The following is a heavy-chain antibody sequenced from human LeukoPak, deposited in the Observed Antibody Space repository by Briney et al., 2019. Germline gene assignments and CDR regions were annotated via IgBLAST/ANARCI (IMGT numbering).Heavy chain of an antibody. CDR1: GYSISSGYY. J-gene: IGHJ4*02. V-gene: IGHV4-38-2*02. D-gene: IGHD1-26*01. CDR2: IYHSGST. CDR3: ARGGDAEWELLRY. Sequence: PSETLSLTCTVSGYSISSGYYWGWIRQPPGKGLEWIGSIYHSGSTYYNPFLKSRVTISVDTSKNQFSLKLSSVTAADTAVYYCARGGDAEWELLRYWGQGTLVTVSS.